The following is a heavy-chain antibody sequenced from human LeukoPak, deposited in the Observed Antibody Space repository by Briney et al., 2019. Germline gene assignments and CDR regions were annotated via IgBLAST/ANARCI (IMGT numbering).Heavy chain of an antibody. Sequence: GGSLRLSCAASGFTFSNYYMSWIRQAPGKGLEWVSYISSSGSTIYYADSVKGRFTISRDNSKNTLFLQMNSMRGEDTAVYYCAKDRIVGRSRYFDYCGQGTLVTVSS. D-gene: IGHD1-26*01. V-gene: IGHV3-11*04. J-gene: IGHJ4*02. CDR2: ISSSGSTI. CDR3: AKDRIVGRSRYFDY. CDR1: GFTFSNYY.